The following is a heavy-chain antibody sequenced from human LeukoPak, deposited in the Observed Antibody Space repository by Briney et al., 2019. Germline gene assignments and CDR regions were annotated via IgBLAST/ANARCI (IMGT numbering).Heavy chain of an antibody. D-gene: IGHD2-2*01. J-gene: IGHJ6*02. Sequence: ASVKISCKASGYTFTSYYMHWVRQAPGQGLEWMGIINPSGGSTSYARKFQGRVTMTRDTSTSTVYMELSSLRSEDTAVYYCATAIVVVPAAIRSYYYYGIDVWGQGTTVTVSS. CDR1: GYTFTSYY. CDR3: ATAIVVVPAAIRSYYYYGIDV. CDR2: INPSGGST. V-gene: IGHV1-46*01.